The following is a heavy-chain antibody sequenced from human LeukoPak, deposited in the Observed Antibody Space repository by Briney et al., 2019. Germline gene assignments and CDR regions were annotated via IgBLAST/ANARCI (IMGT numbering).Heavy chain of an antibody. V-gene: IGHV3-30*02. CDR1: GFTFSSYG. CDR2: IRYDGSNK. CDR3: AKEREYYYDSSGYAY. J-gene: IGHJ4*02. D-gene: IGHD3-22*01. Sequence: GGSLRLSCAASGFTFSSYGMHWVRQAPGKGLEWVAFIRYDGSNKYYADSVKGRFTISRDNSKDTLYLQMNSLRAEDTAVYYCAKEREYYYDSSGYAYWGQGTLVTVSS.